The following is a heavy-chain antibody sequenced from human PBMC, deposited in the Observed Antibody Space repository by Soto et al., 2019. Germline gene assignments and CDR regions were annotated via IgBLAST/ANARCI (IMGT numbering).Heavy chain of an antibody. D-gene: IGHD3-10*01. V-gene: IGHV1-69*19. CDR3: AREVQVHTPAFVY. CDR1: GGTFNTYA. CDR2: ISPMFGAA. J-gene: IGHJ4*02. Sequence: QVQLVQSGAEMKKPGSSVKVSCQSSGGTFNTYAMNWVRQAPGQGPEWMGDISPMFGAANYAPKVQGRVTITADESTGTSYTQSGSLTSEDTALYFCAREVQVHTPAFVYWGQGTLVTVSS.